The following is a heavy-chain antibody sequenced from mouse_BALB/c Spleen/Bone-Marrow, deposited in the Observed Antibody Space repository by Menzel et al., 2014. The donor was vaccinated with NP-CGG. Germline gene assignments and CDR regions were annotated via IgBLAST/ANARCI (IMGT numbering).Heavy chain of an antibody. D-gene: IGHD2-1*01. CDR2: IYPGDGDT. Sequence: VKLQESGPELVKPGASVKISCKVSGYAFSSSWMNWVKQRPGQGLEWIGRIYPGDGDTNYNGKFKGKATLTADKSSSTAYMQLSSLTSVDSAVYFCARFRWGNYREGAMDYWGQGTSVTVSS. CDR1: GYAFSSSW. V-gene: IGHV1-82*01. CDR3: ARFRWGNYREGAMDY. J-gene: IGHJ4*01.